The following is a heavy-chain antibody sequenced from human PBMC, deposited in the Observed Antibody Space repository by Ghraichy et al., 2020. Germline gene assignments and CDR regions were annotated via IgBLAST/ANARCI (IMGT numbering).Heavy chain of an antibody. J-gene: IGHJ6*03. CDR1: GVSVSSGSYY. CDR3: ARDNGPDMVRGLIRSTGRWGYYMDV. V-gene: IGHV4-61*01. D-gene: IGHD3-10*01. Sequence: TLSLTCTVSGVSVSSGSYYWSWIRQPPGKGLEWIGFIYYSGDTNYNPSLKSRVTTSIDTSKNQFSLKLSSVTAADTAVYYCARDNGPDMVRGLIRSTGRWGYYMDVWGKGTTVTVSS. CDR2: IYYSGDT.